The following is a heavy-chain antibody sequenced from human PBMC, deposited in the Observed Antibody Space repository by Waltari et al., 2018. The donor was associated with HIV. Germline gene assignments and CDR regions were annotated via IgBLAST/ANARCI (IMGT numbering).Heavy chain of an antibody. CDR1: GYTFTPYT. D-gene: IGHD3-9*01. J-gene: IGHJ1*01. CDR3: AREFRTLATSRFDV. Sequence: QVQLVQSESELRKPGTSVIISCKASGYTFTPYTINWVRQTPGQGLEWMGWGNTKTGNGRFAHNFARRLDFSVDTSFSTARLQILYLQRDDAAVYFCAREFRTLATSRFDVWGQGTLLSGSS. CDR2: GNTKTGNG. V-gene: IGHV7-4-1*01.